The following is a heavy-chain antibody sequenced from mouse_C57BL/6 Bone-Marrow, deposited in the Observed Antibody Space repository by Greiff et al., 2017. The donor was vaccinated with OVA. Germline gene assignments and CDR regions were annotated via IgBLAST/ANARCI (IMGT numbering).Heavy chain of an antibody. CDR2: INPYNGGT. CDR1: GYTFTDYY. V-gene: IGHV1-19*01. J-gene: IGHJ3*01. D-gene: IGHD2-5*01. CDR3: ARGLSDSNYQAWFAY. Sequence: VQLKESGPVLVKPGASVKMSCKASGYTFTDYYMNWVKQSHGKSLEWIGVINPYNGGTSYNQKFKGKATLTVDKSSSTAYMELNSLTSEDSAVYYCARGLSDSNYQAWFAYWGQGTLVTVSA.